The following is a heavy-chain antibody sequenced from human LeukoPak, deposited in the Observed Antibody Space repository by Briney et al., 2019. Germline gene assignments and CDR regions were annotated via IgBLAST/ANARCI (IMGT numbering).Heavy chain of an antibody. J-gene: IGHJ6*02. D-gene: IGHD5-12*01. CDR1: GGSISSYY. CDR2: INYSGST. V-gene: IGHV4-59*01. Sequence: PSETLSLTCTVSGGSISSYYWSWIRQPPGKGLEWIGYINYSGSTNYNPSLKRRVTLSVDTSKNQFSLKLSSVTAADTAVYYCARGESKRYSGYDYYVMDVWGQGTTVTVSS. CDR3: ARGESKRYSGYDYYVMDV.